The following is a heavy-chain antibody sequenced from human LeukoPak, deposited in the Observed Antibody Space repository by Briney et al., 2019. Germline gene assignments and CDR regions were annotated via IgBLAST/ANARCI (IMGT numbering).Heavy chain of an antibody. Sequence: GGSLRLSCAASGFTFDDYAMHWVRQAPGKGLEWVSGISWNSGSIGYADSVKGRFTTSRDNAKNSLYLQMNSLRAEDTAGYYCARKDSSTGGYFDLDYWGQGTLVTVSS. J-gene: IGHJ4*02. CDR1: GFTFDDYA. V-gene: IGHV3-9*01. CDR3: ARKDSSTGGYFDLDY. D-gene: IGHD2-8*02. CDR2: ISWNSGSI.